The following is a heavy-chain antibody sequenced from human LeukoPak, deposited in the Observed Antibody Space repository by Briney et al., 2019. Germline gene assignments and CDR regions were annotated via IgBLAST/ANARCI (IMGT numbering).Heavy chain of an antibody. CDR1: GFTFSTYW. CDR2: IKSDGNT. J-gene: IGHJ1*01. CDR3: ARAPSESGGYYPEYFRH. D-gene: IGHD3-22*01. Sequence: GGSLRLSCAASGFTFSTYWMHWVRRAPGKGLVWVSRIKSDGNTNYADSVKGRFTISRDNAKNTVSLQMNSLRAEDTGVYYCARAPSESGGYYPEYFRHWGQGTLVTVSS. V-gene: IGHV3-74*01.